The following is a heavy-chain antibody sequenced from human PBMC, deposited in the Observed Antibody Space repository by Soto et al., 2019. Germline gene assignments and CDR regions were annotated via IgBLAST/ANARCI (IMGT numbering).Heavy chain of an antibody. D-gene: IGHD6-19*01. V-gene: IGHV4-4*02. J-gene: IGHJ6*02. CDR2: IYHSGST. CDR3: ARGVGGLDYYYGMDV. Sequence: PSETLSLTCAVSGGSISSSNWWSWVRQPPGKGLEWIGEIYHSGSTNYNPSLKSRVTISVDKSKNQFSLKLSSVAAADTAVYYCARGVGGLDYYYGMDVWGQGTTVTSP. CDR1: GGSISSSNW.